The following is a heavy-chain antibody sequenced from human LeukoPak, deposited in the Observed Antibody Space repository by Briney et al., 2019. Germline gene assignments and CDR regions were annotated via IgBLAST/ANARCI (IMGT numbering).Heavy chain of an antibody. D-gene: IGHD3-22*01. J-gene: IGHJ4*02. CDR2: ITTNTGNP. Sequence: GASVKVSCKASGYTFTSYAMNWVRQAPGQGLEWMGWITTNTGNPMYAQGFTGRFVFSLDTSVSTAYLQISSLKAEDTAVYYCARGSSGYYRYYDYWGQGTLVTVSS. CDR3: ARGSSGYYRYYDY. CDR1: GYTFTSYA. V-gene: IGHV7-4-1*02.